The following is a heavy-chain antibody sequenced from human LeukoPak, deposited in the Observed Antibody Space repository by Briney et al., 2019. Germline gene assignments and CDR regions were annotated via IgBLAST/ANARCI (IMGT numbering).Heavy chain of an antibody. D-gene: IGHD3-22*01. V-gene: IGHV1-2*02. CDR3: AKEGNYLFSNDAIDV. CDR1: GYTFTGYY. Sequence: ASVKVSCKASGYTFTGYYMHWVRQAPGQGLEWMGWINPNSGGTNYAQKFQDRVTMTRDTSISTAYMELSRLRSDDTAVYYCAKEGNYLFSNDAIDVWGQGTMVTVSS. J-gene: IGHJ3*01. CDR2: INPNSGGT.